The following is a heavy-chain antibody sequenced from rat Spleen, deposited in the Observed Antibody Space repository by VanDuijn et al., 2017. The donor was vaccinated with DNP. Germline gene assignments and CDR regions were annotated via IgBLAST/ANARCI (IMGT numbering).Heavy chain of an antibody. CDR1: GFTFSDYY. CDR2: ISYDGGST. V-gene: IGHV5-22*01. D-gene: IGHD1-12*01. Sequence: EVQLVESGGGLVQPGRSLKLSCAASGFTFSDYYMAWVRQAPTKGLEWVAYISYDGGSTYYGDSVKGRFTISRANVKSTLYLQMNSLRSEDMATYYCVRPSVTMIVFHYWGQGVMVTVSS. CDR3: VRPSVTMIVFHY. J-gene: IGHJ2*01.